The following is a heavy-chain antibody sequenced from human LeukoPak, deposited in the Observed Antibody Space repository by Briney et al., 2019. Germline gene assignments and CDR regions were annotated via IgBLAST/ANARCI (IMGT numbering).Heavy chain of an antibody. J-gene: IGHJ4*02. CDR2: ISSSSSTI. CDR3: ARSSNVVPAALDDY. Sequence: LGGSLRLSCAASGFTFSTYSMSWVRQAPGKGLEWVSYISSSSSTIYYADSVKGRFTISRDNAKNSLYLQMNSLRAEDTAVYYCARSSNVVPAALDDYWGQGTLVTVSS. CDR1: GFTFSTYS. V-gene: IGHV3-48*04. D-gene: IGHD2-2*01.